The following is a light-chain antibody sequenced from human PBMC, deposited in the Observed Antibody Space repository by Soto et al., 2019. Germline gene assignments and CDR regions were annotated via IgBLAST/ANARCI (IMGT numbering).Light chain of an antibody. V-gene: IGLV2-14*03. CDR3: ISYTDRQSYL. Sequence: QSVLTQPASVSGSPGQSITISSSGPSRDIGSYDHVAWYQQFPGKSPKLIIYAVSDRPSGVSDRFSGSKSGISASLTISGLQTEDEADYYCISYTDRQSYLFGTGAKVTVL. CDR2: AVS. CDR1: SRDIGSYDH. J-gene: IGLJ1*01.